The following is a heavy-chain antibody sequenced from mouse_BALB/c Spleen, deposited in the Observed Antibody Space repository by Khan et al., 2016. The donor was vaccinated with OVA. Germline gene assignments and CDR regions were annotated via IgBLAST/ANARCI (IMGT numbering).Heavy chain of an antibody. V-gene: IGHV2-6-5*01. CDR3: AKGVWSYYYTVDY. CDR2: LWGGGST. CDR1: GFSLSDYG. Sequence: VELVESGPGLVAPSQNLSITCTVSGFSLSDYGVSWIRQPPGKGLEWLGVLWGGGSTYYNSVLKSRLSISKDNSKSQVFLKMSSLQSDDTAMYXCAKGVWSYYYTVDYWGQGTSVTVSS. J-gene: IGHJ4*01.